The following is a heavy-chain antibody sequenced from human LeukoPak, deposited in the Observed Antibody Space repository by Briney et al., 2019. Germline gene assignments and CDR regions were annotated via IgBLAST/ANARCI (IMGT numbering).Heavy chain of an antibody. CDR3: AREHFDFDY. CDR1: GFTFNSYG. CDR2: ITGSGIST. V-gene: IGHV3-23*01. J-gene: IGHJ4*02. Sequence: GESLRLSCAASGFTFNSYGMSWVRQAPGKGLEWVSEITGSGISTYYADSVKGRFTISRDNSKNTLYLQMNSLRAEGTAVYYCAREHFDFDYWGQGTLVTVSS. D-gene: IGHD2/OR15-2a*01.